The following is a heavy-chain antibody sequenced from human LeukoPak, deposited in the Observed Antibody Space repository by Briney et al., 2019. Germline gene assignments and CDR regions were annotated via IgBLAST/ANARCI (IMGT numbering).Heavy chain of an antibody. Sequence: SVKVSCKASGGTFSSYAISWVRQAPGQGLEWMGGIIPIFGTANYAQKFQDSVTITADESTSTAYMELSSLRSEDTAVYYCAREVVVIATPGGYFDYWGQGTLVTVSS. D-gene: IGHD2-21*01. V-gene: IGHV1-69*13. CDR2: IIPIFGTA. CDR3: AREVVVIATPGGYFDY. J-gene: IGHJ4*02. CDR1: GGTFSSYA.